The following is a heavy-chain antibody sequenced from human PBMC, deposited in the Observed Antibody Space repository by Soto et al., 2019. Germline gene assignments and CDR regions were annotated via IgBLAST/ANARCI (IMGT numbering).Heavy chain of an antibody. CDR3: ARVDGSSWTDDAFDI. CDR2: INSDGSST. V-gene: IGHV3-74*01. D-gene: IGHD6-13*01. CDR1: GFTFSSYW. Sequence: GGSLRLSCAASGFTFSSYWMHWVRQAPGKGLVWVSRINSDGSSTSYADSVKGRFTISRDNAKNTLYLQMNRLRAEDTAVYYCARVDGSSWTDDAFDIWGQGTMVTVSS. J-gene: IGHJ3*02.